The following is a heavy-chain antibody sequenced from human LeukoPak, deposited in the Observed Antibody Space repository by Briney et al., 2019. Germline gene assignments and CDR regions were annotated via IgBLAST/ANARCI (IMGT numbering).Heavy chain of an antibody. CDR1: GFTFSSYA. J-gene: IGHJ4*02. Sequence: GGSLRLSCAASGFTFSSYAMHWVRQAPGKGLEWVAVISYDGSNKYYADSVKGRFTISRDNSKNTLYLQMNSLRAEDTAVYYCARDDSSSSLGDYLGQGTLVNVSS. CDR3: ARDDSSSSLGDY. CDR2: ISYDGSNK. V-gene: IGHV3-30*01. D-gene: IGHD6-6*01.